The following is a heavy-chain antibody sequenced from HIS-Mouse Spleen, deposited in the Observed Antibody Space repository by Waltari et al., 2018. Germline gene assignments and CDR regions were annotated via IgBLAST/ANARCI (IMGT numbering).Heavy chain of an antibody. Sequence: QVQLVQSGAEVKKPGASVKVSCKASGYTFTSYGISWVRQAPGQGLEWRGWISAYNGNTNYAQNLQGRVTMTTDTSTSTAYMELRSLRSDDTAVYYCARDHSSSWYYYYYGMDVWGQGTTVTVSS. J-gene: IGHJ6*02. CDR3: ARDHSSSWYYYYYGMDV. D-gene: IGHD6-13*01. CDR1: GYTFTSYG. V-gene: IGHV1-18*01. CDR2: ISAYNGNT.